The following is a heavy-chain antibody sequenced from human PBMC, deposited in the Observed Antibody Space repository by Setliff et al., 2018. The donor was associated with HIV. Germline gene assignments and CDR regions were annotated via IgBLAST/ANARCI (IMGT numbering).Heavy chain of an antibody. CDR3: ARDYSPTFYYYDSSGTFDY. CDR2: IIPILGIA. Sequence: SVKVSCKASGGTFSSYAISWVRQAPGQGLEWMGGIIPILGIANYAQEFQGRVTITADESTSTAYMELSSLRSEDTAVYYCARDYSPTFYYYDSSGTFDYWGQGTLVTVSS. J-gene: IGHJ4*02. CDR1: GGTFSSYA. D-gene: IGHD3-22*01. V-gene: IGHV1-69*10.